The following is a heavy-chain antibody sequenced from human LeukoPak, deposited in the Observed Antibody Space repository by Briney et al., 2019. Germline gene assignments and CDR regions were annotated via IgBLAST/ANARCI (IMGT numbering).Heavy chain of an antibody. CDR1: GGPTSSYY. CDR2: IYFIGST. V-gene: IGHV4-59*01. Sequence: PSETLSLTCTVSGGPTSSYYWSWIRQPPGKGLEWIGYIYFIGSTNYNPSLNSRVTISVDTSKNEFSLKLSSVTAADTAVYYCARTVLSAGSISFDMWGQGRMVTVSS. J-gene: IGHJ3*02. D-gene: IGHD2-2*01. CDR3: ARTVLSAGSISFDM.